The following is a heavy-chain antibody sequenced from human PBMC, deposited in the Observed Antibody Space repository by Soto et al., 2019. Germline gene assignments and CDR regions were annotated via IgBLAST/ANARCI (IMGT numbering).Heavy chain of an antibody. CDR3: AKAGCSGGTCYLYYFDY. J-gene: IGHJ4*02. CDR1: GFTFSNYA. Sequence: SLRLSCAASGFTFSNYAMSWVRQAPLKGLEWVSTISGRGGNTYYADSVKGRFTISRDNSRNTLYLQMDSLRVEDSAVYSCAKAGCSGGTCYLYYFDYWGQGALVTVSS. CDR2: ISGRGGNT. V-gene: IGHV3-23*01. D-gene: IGHD2-15*01.